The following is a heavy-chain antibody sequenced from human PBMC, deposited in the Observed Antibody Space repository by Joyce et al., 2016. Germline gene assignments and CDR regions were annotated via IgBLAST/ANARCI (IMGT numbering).Heavy chain of an antibody. V-gene: IGHV4-39*01. Sequence: LQLQESGPGLVRPSETLSLTCTVSDGSVNRSGYYWAFIRQPPGKGLEWIGTIHNSGTTYYNPSVKSRVTISIDTSTDQFSLKLSSVTAADMAVYYCARNFHSSKYYPYYFDYWGPGTLVTVSS. J-gene: IGHJ4*02. D-gene: IGHD3-10*01. CDR2: IHNSGTT. CDR1: DGSVNRSGYY. CDR3: ARNFHSSKYYPYYFDY.